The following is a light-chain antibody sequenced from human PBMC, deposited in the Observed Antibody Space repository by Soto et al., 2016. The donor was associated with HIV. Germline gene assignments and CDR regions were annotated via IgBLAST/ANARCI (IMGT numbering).Light chain of an antibody. Sequence: SYALTQPPSVSVSPGQTASITCSGSNLGNTCASWYQQKPGQSPVLVIYQDTKRSSGIPERFSGSNSGDTATLTISGTQAIDEADYYCQAWDSSTTLYVFGTGTKVTVL. CDR3: QAWDSSTTLYV. CDR2: QDT. V-gene: IGLV3-1*01. CDR1: NLGNTC. J-gene: IGLJ1*01.